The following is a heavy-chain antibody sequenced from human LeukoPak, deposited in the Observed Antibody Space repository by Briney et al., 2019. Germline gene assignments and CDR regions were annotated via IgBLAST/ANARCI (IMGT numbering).Heavy chain of an antibody. Sequence: GGSLRLSCAASGFTFSSYAMSWVRQAPGKGLEWVSAISGSGGSTYYADSVKGRSTISRDNSKNTLYLQMNSLRAEDTAVYYCAREMVYGNYFDYWGQGTLVTVYS. CDR1: GFTFSSYA. CDR2: ISGSGGST. D-gene: IGHD4-17*01. J-gene: IGHJ4*02. CDR3: AREMVYGNYFDY. V-gene: IGHV3-23*01.